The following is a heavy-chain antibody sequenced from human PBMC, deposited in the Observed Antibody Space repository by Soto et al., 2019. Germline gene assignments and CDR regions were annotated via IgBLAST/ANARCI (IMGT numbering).Heavy chain of an antibody. CDR3: AKGGFWVHCGMDV. CDR1: GITFSSYA. CDR2: ISGSGGTT. D-gene: IGHD3-16*01. J-gene: IGHJ6*02. Sequence: EVQLLESGGGLVQPGESLRLSCAASGITFSSYAMNWVRQAPGRGLEWVSAISGSGGTTYYADSVKGRFTISRDNSKNTLYLQMNSLRADDTAVYHCAKGGFWVHCGMDVWGQGTTVTVSS. V-gene: IGHV3-23*01.